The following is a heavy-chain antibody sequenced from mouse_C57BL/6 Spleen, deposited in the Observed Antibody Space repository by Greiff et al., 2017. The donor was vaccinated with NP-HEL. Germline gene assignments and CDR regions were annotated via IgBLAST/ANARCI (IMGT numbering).Heavy chain of an antibody. CDR2: INPNNGGT. CDR3: ARRRIYYYGSSYPHYYAMDY. D-gene: IGHD1-1*01. Sequence: VQLQQSGPELVKPGASVKISCKASGYTFTDYYMNWVKQSHGKSLEWIGDINPNNGGTSYNQKFKGKATLTVDKSSSTAYMELRSLTSEDSAVYYCARRRIYYYGSSYPHYYAMDYWGQGTSVTVSS. V-gene: IGHV1-26*01. CDR1: GYTFTDYY. J-gene: IGHJ4*01.